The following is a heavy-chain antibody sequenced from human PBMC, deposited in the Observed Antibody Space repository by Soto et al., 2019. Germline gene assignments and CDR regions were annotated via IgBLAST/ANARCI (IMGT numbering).Heavy chain of an antibody. CDR2: IYYSGST. J-gene: IGHJ4*02. D-gene: IGHD6-13*01. V-gene: IGHV4-30-4*01. CDR1: DGSIRSGGYY. CDR3: AIGGGGSSWSRPSRYFHY. Sequence: SQRKSHTSTVADGSIRSGGYYRIRKKKPPGKGLEWIGYIYYSGSTYYNPSLKSRVTISVDTSKNQFSLKLSSVTAADTAVYYCAIGGGGSSWSRPSRYFHYWGQRTLVTVS.